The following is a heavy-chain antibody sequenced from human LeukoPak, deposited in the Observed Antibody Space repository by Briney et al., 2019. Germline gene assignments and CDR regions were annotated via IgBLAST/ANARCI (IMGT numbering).Heavy chain of an antibody. J-gene: IGHJ5*02. Sequence: GGSLRLSCAASGFTFSSYSMNWVRQAPGKGLEWVSSISSSSSYIYYADSVKGRFTISRDNAKNSLYLQMNSLRAEDTAVYYCARPYCSGGSCPPWGQGTLVTVSS. CDR3: ARPYCSGGSCPP. D-gene: IGHD2-15*01. CDR1: GFTFSSYS. CDR2: ISSSSSYI. V-gene: IGHV3-21*01.